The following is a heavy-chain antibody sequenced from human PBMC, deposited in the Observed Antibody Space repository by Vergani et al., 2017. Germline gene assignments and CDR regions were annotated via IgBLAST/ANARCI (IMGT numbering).Heavy chain of an antibody. CDR1: GGSISSSSYY. V-gene: IGHV4-39*01. Sequence: QLQLQESGPGLVKPSETLSLTCTVSGGSISSSSYYWGWIRQPPGKGLEWIGSIYYSGSTYYNPSLKSRVTISVDTSKNQFSLKLSSVTAADTAVYYCARVQQWLDPAWMDVWGQGTTVTVSS. D-gene: IGHD6-19*01. J-gene: IGHJ6*02. CDR2: IYYSGST. CDR3: ARVQQWLDPAWMDV.